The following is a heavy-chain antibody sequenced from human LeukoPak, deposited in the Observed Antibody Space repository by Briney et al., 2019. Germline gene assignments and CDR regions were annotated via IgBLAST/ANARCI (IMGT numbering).Heavy chain of an antibody. J-gene: IGHJ4*02. Sequence: SETLSLTCTVSGGSISSYYWSWIRPPPGKGLEWIGYIYYSGSTNYNPSLKSRVTISVDTSKNQFSLKLSSVTAADTAVYYCARVGDYDILTGYPYYFDYWGQGTLVTVSS. V-gene: IGHV4-59*01. CDR1: GGSISSYY. CDR2: IYYSGST. CDR3: ARVGDYDILTGYPYYFDY. D-gene: IGHD3-9*01.